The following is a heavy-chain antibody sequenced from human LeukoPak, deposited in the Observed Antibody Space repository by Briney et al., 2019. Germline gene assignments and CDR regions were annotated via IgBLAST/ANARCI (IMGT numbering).Heavy chain of an antibody. Sequence: GGSLRLSCAASGFTFSSYAMSWVRQAPGKGLEWVSVVSGSGTATYYADSVKGRFSISRDNSKNTLYVQTNSLSPEDTAIYYCAKGPVVPVATYFFDYWGQGTLVIVSS. CDR2: VSGSGTAT. V-gene: IGHV3-23*01. CDR1: GFTFSSYA. J-gene: IGHJ4*02. CDR3: AKGPVVPVATYFFDY. D-gene: IGHD2-2*01.